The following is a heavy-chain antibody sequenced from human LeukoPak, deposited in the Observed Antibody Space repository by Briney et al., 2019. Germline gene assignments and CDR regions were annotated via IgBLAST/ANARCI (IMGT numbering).Heavy chain of an antibody. Sequence: SLRLSCAPSGFTFDDYAMHWVRQAPGKGLEWVSGISWNSGSIGYADSVKGRFTISRDNAKNSLYLQMNSLRAEDMALYYCAKSRAGGLRYYMDVWGKGTTVTVSS. CDR3: AKSRAGGLRYYMDV. J-gene: IGHJ6*03. D-gene: IGHD3-16*01. V-gene: IGHV3-9*03. CDR2: ISWNSGSI. CDR1: GFTFDDYA.